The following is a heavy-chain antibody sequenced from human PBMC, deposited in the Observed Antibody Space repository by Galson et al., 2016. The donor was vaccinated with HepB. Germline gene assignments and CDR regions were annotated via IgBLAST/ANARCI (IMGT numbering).Heavy chain of an antibody. CDR2: ISGSGGSS. CDR1: GFTFRSYA. CDR3: AKTYFFDSSGPYPGYGAFDI. J-gene: IGHJ3*02. Sequence: SLRLSCAASGFTFRSYAMSWVRQAPGKGLEWVFSISGSGGSSYSPDSVKGRFTMSRDNSKNTLYLQMNSLRVEDTAVYYCAKTYFFDSSGPYPGYGAFDIWGQGTLAAVSS. D-gene: IGHD3-22*01. V-gene: IGHV3-23*01.